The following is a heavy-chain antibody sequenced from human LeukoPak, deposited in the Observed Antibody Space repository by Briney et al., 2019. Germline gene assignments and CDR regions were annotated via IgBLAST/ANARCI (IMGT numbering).Heavy chain of an antibody. Sequence: SETLSLTCTVSGGSISSSSYYWGWIRQPPGKGLEWIGSIYYSGSTYYNPSLKSRVTISVDTSKNQFSLKLSSVTAADTAVYYCARHQSYGPYTYYYDSSGYPDYWGQGTLVTVSS. CDR3: ARHQSYGPYTYYYDSSGYPDY. D-gene: IGHD3-22*01. J-gene: IGHJ4*02. CDR1: GGSISSSSYY. CDR2: IYYSGST. V-gene: IGHV4-39*01.